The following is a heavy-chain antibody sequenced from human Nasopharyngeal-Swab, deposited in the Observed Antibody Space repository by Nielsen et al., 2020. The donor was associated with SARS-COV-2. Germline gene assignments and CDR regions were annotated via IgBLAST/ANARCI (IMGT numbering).Heavy chain of an antibody. CDR1: GDSVSSNSAA. D-gene: IGHD6-13*01. CDR3: ARIQQQLPGIV. J-gene: IGHJ3*01. V-gene: IGHV6-1*01. Sequence: QTPSLTRAISGDSVSSNSAAWHWIRQPASRGLEWLGRTYYRSQWNYDYADSVRGRVTVNPDTSRNQVSLHLNSVTPEDTAVYYCARIQQQLPGIVWGQGTMVIVSS. CDR2: TYYRSQWNY.